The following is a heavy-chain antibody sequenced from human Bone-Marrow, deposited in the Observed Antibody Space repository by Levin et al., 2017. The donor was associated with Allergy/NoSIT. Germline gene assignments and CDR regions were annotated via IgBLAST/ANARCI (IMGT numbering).Heavy chain of an antibody. V-gene: IGHV3-15*01. D-gene: IGHD1-1*01. CDR1: GFTFSNIW. J-gene: IGHJ3*01. CDR3: AALNQYNGFAF. Sequence: PGGSLRLSCAASGFTFSNIWMNWVRQAPGKGLEWIGRIKSKGAGGTTDYSAPVKGRFIISRDDSKDTLHLQMNSLRTEDTAVYYCAALNQYNGFAFWGRGTLITVSS. CDR2: IKSKGAGGTT.